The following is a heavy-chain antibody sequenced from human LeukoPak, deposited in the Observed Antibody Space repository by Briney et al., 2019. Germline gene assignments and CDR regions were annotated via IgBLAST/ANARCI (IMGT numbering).Heavy chain of an antibody. J-gene: IGHJ6*02. V-gene: IGHV1-3*01. CDR1: GYTFTSYA. CDR3: ARDGRDYYYYYGMDV. CDR2: INAGNGNT. Sequence: ASVKVSCKASGYTFTSYAMHWVRQAPGQRLEWMGWINAGNGNTKYSQKFQGRVTITRDTSVSTAYMELSSLRSEDTAVYYCARDGRDYYYYYGMDVWGQGTTVTVSS.